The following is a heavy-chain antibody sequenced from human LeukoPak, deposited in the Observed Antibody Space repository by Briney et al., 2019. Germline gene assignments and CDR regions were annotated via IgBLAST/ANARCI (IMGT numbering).Heavy chain of an antibody. CDR1: GFTFDDYA. Sequence: GRSLRLSCAASGFTFDDYAMHWVRQAPGKGLEWVSGISWNSGSIGYADSVKGRFTISRDNAKNSLYLQMNSLRAEDMALYYCAKNRGRFRGAFDIWGQGTMVTVSS. CDR3: AKNRGRFRGAFDI. CDR2: ISWNSGSI. D-gene: IGHD1-26*01. V-gene: IGHV3-9*03. J-gene: IGHJ3*02.